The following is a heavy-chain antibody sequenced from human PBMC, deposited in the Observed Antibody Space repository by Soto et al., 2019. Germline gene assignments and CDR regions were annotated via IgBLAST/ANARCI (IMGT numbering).Heavy chain of an antibody. CDR1: GYTFTSYA. Sequence: ASVKVSCKASGYTFTSYAMHWVRQAPGQRLEWMGWINAGNGNTKYSQKFQGRVTITRDTSASTAYMELSSLRSEDTAVYYCARSLRITMVRGVDTPGYWGQGTLVTVSS. V-gene: IGHV1-3*01. J-gene: IGHJ4*02. D-gene: IGHD3-10*01. CDR3: ARSLRITMVRGVDTPGY. CDR2: INAGNGNT.